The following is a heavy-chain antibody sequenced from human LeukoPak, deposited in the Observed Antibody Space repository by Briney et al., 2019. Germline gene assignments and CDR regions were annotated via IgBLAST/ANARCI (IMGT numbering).Heavy chain of an antibody. Sequence: SETLSLTCAVYGGSFSGYYWSWIRQPPGKALEWIGEINHSGSTNYNPSLKSRVTISVDTSKNQFSLKLSSVTAADTAVYYCARQYYDILTGYRSASDYWGQGTLVTVSS. D-gene: IGHD3-9*01. CDR2: INHSGST. CDR3: ARQYYDILTGYRSASDY. V-gene: IGHV4-34*01. CDR1: GGSFSGYY. J-gene: IGHJ4*02.